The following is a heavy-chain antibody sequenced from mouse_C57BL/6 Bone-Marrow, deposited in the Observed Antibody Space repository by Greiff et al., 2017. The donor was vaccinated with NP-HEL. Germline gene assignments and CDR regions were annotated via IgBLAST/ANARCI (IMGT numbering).Heavy chain of an antibody. CDR1: GFTFNSYT. V-gene: IGHV1-4*01. Sequence: QVQLQQSGAELVRPGASVKMSCKASGFTFNSYTMHWVKQRPEQGLEWIGNINPSSGYTKYNQKFKGKATITADKSSSTAYMQLSSLTSEDSAIYYCARDLHEDWGQGTTLTVSA. J-gene: IGHJ2*01. CDR3: ARDLHED. CDR2: INPSSGYT.